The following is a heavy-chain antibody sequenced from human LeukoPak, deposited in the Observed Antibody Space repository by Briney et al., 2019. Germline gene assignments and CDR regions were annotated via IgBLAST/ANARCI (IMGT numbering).Heavy chain of an antibody. CDR1: GYTFTSYA. CDR3: ARTPRDDFRSGYYTDYYYYGMDV. J-gene: IGHJ6*02. V-gene: IGHV1-3*01. CDR2: INAGNGNT. Sequence: GASVKVSCKASGYTFTSYAMHWVRQAPGQRLEWMGWINAGNGNTKYSQKFQGRVTITRDTSASTAYMELSSLRSEDTAVYYCARTPRDDFRSGYYTDYYYYGMDVWGQGTTVTVSS. D-gene: IGHD3-3*01.